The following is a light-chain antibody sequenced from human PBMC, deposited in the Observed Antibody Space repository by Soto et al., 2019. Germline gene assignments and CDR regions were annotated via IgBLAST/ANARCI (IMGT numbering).Light chain of an antibody. CDR1: QSISSY. V-gene: IGKV1-39*01. J-gene: IGKJ1*01. CDR2: AAS. Sequence: DIQMTQSPSSLSASVGDRGTITCRASQSISSYLNWYQQKPGKVPKLLIYAASSLQSGVPSRFSGSVSGTGFTLAIRSLQPEDVATYYCQQSKRSPWTFGQGTKVEIK. CDR3: QQSKRSPWT.